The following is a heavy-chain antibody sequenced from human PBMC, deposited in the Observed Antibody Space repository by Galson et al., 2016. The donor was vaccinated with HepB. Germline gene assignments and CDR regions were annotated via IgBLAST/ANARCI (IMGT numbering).Heavy chain of an antibody. CDR1: GFTFDDHG. J-gene: IGHJ6*02. Sequence: SLRLSCAASGFTFDDHGMHWVRQAPGKGLEWVALISGDGGNTYYADSVKGRFTISRVNRKNSLYLQMNSLRTEDTALYYCAKEEVRSGYYFYYGIDVWGQGTMVTVSS. CDR2: ISGDGGNT. D-gene: IGHD3-10*01. V-gene: IGHV3-43*02. CDR3: AKEEVRSGYYFYYGIDV.